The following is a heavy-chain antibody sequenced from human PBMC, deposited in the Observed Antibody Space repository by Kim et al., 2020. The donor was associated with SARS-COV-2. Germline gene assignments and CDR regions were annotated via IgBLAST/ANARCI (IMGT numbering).Heavy chain of an antibody. CDR2: IYWDDYK. D-gene: IGHD2-15*01. CDR1: GFSLTTSGVG. Sequence: SGPTLVKPTQTLTLTCTFSGFSLTTSGVGVGWIRQSPGKALEWLAVIYWDDYKRYSPSLKSRVTITKDTSKNQVVLTMTNMDPVDTGTYYCAHRRTVVGSSWLDPWGQGTLVTVSS. CDR3: AHRRTVVGSSWLDP. V-gene: IGHV2-5*02. J-gene: IGHJ5*02.